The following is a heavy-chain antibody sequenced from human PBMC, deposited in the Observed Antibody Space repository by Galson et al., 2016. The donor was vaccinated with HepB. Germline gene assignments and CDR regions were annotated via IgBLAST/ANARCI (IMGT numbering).Heavy chain of an antibody. CDR3: ARTSYRECTGTRCVNFRYYYYYMDV. CDR1: GFTVSSYY. D-gene: IGHD2-2*01. Sequence: SLRLSCAASGFTVSSYYMSWVRQAPGKGLEWVSVIFYGGNTYYADSVAGRFPISRDDSMNTLYLQMNSLTADDTAVYFCARTSYRECTGTRCVNFRYYYYYMDVWGKGTTVTVSS. J-gene: IGHJ6*03. CDR2: IFYGGNT. V-gene: IGHV3-53*01.